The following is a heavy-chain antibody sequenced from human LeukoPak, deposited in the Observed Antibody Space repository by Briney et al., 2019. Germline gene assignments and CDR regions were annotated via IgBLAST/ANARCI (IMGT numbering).Heavy chain of an antibody. CDR3: AKAHRYCSSTSCYVDY. J-gene: IGHJ4*02. V-gene: IGHV3-53*01. CDR2: IYIGGST. D-gene: IGHD2-2*01. Sequence: GGSLRLSCAASGFTVNAYYMTWVRQAPGKGLDYVSVIYIGGSTYYADSVKGRFTVSRDNSKNTLYLQMNNLRVDDTAVYYCAKAHRYCSSTSCYVDYWGQGTLVTVSS. CDR1: GFTVNAYY.